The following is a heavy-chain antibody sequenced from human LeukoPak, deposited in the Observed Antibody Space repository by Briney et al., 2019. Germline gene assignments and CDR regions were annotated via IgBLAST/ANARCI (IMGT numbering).Heavy chain of an antibody. CDR2: ISAYNGNT. CDR1: GYTFTSYG. Sequence: ASVKVSCKASGYTFTSYGISWVRQAPGQGLEWMGWISAYNGNTNYAQKLQGRVTMTTDTSTSTAYMELRSLRSDDTAVYYCARVTTYYDFWSGYYLMYYFDYCGQGTLVTVSS. D-gene: IGHD3-3*01. CDR3: ARVTTYYDFWSGYYLMYYFDY. J-gene: IGHJ4*02. V-gene: IGHV1-18*01.